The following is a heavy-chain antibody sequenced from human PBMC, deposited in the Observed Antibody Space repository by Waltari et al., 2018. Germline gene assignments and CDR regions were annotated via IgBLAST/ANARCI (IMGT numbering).Heavy chain of an antibody. CDR2: IIPFPGIA. D-gene: IGHD6-6*01. Sequence: QVQLVQSGAEVKKPGSSVRVSCKASGDTFASYLISWVRQAPGQGLEWMGGIIPFPGIAHYAQKFQGRVTISADKSTSTAYMELRSLTSEDTGMYYCARQLGRAARTSDYWGQGTLVTVSS. J-gene: IGHJ4*02. CDR3: ARQLGRAARTSDY. V-gene: IGHV1-69*10. CDR1: GDTFASYL.